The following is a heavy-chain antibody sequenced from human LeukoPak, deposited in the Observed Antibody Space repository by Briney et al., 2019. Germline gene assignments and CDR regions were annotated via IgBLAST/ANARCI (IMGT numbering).Heavy chain of an antibody. CDR2: IYYSGST. D-gene: IGHD2-8*01. Sequence: SETLSLTCTVSGGSISSYYWGWIRQPPGKGLEWIGSIYYSGSTYYNPSLKSRVTISVDTSKNQFSLKLSSVTAADTAVYYCARRQSRYCTNGVCYTFDYWAQGTLVTVSS. CDR3: ARRQSRYCTNGVCYTFDY. V-gene: IGHV4-39*01. J-gene: IGHJ4*02. CDR1: GGSISSYY.